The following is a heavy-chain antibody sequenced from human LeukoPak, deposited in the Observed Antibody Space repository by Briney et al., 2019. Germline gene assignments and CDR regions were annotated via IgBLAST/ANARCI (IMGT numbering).Heavy chain of an antibody. J-gene: IGHJ4*02. CDR2: IYTSGST. CDR1: GGSISSYY. CDR3: ARDCSSTSCYRYYFDY. V-gene: IGHV4-4*07. Sequence: SETLSLTCTVSGGSISSYYWSWIRQPAGKGLEWIGRIYTSGSTNYNPSLKSRVTMSVDTSKNQFSLKLSSVTAADTAVYYCARDCSSTSCYRYYFDYWGQGTLVTVPS. D-gene: IGHD2-2*01.